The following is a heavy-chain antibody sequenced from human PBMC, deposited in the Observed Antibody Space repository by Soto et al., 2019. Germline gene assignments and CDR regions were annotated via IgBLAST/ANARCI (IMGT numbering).Heavy chain of an antibody. CDR2: LYYSGST. Sequence: QVQLQESGPGLVKPSQTLSLTCTVSGGSISSGDYYWSWIRQHPGKGLEWIGYLYYSGSTYYTPSLNSRVTISVDPSKTQFSLKLSSVTAADTAVYYCARWWSGSRQGFDPWGQGTLVTVSS. V-gene: IGHV4-31*03. CDR3: ARWWSGSRQGFDP. D-gene: IGHD3-3*01. CDR1: GGSISSGDYY. J-gene: IGHJ5*02.